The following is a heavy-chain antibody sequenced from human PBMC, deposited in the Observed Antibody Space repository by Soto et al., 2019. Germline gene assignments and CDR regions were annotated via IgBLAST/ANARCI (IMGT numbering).Heavy chain of an antibody. V-gene: IGHV1-3*01. Sequence: QVQLVQSGAEVKKPGASVKVSCQASGYTFTSYAMHWVRQAPGQRLEWMGWIIAGNGNTKYSQKFQGRVTLSRDTSASTGYMELSSLRSEDTAVYFCARGYFYSFPFFDYWGQGTLVTVSP. D-gene: IGHD2-15*01. CDR2: IIAGNGNT. J-gene: IGHJ4*02. CDR3: ARGYFYSFPFFDY. CDR1: GYTFTSYA.